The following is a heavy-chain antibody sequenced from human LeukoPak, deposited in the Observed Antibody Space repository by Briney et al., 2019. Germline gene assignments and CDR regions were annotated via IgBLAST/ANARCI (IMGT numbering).Heavy chain of an antibody. CDR2: TYYRSKWYN. V-gene: IGHV6-1*01. CDR3: ARGHGGYVDS. Sequence: SQTLSLTCAISVDSVSSNSAAWNWTRQSPSRGLEWLGRTYYRSKWYNGYAVSVKSRITINPDTSKNQFSLQLNSVTPEDTAVYYCARGHGGYVDSWGQGALVTVSS. CDR1: VDSVSSNSAA. J-gene: IGHJ4*02. D-gene: IGHD2-15*01.